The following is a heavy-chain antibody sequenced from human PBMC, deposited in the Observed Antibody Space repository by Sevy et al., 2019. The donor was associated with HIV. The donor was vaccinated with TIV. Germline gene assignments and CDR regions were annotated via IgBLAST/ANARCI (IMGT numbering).Heavy chain of an antibody. D-gene: IGHD3-10*01. CDR3: AKERVFHYGSGSIYDAFDI. J-gene: IGHJ3*02. V-gene: IGHV3-23*01. CDR2: ISGSDGST. Sequence: GGSLRLSCAASGFTFRSYAMGWVRQAPGKGLEWVSAISGSDGSTYYVDSVKGRFTISRDNSKNTLYLQMNSLRADDTAVYYCAKERVFHYGSGSIYDAFDIWGQGTMVTVSS. CDR1: GFTFRSYA.